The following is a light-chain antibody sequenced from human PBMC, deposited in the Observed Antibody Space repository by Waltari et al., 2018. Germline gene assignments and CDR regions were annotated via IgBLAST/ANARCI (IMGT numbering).Light chain of an antibody. Sequence: DILMTQSHSTLSASVGDRVTIPCRASQSISSWLAWYQQKPGKAPKLLIYKASSLETGVPSRFSGSGSGTEFTLTISNLQPDDFATYYCQQYNTYSTFGQGTKVEIK. CDR3: QQYNTYST. J-gene: IGKJ1*01. CDR2: KAS. CDR1: QSISSW. V-gene: IGKV1-5*03.